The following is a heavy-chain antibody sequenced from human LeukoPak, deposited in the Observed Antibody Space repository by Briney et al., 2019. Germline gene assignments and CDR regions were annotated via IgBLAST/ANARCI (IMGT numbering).Heavy chain of an antibody. CDR2: ITTNGGRT. CDR1: GFTFSSYG. J-gene: IGHJ1*01. Sequence: GSLRLSFAASGFTFSSYGMSWVRQALGKGLEWVSFITTNGGRTSYADSVEGRFTISRDNPRNTLYMQMNSLRDEDTAVYYCAIMHGYYDGTGYWVQWGQGTLVTVSS. CDR3: AIMHGYYDGTGYWVQ. D-gene: IGHD3-22*01. V-gene: IGHV3-23*01.